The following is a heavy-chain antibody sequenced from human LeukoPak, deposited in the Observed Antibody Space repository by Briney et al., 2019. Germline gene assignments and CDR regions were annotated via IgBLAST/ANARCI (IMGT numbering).Heavy chain of an antibody. CDR1: GYTFTSYG. CDR3: ARGRGKQLEEQFDY. D-gene: IGHD6-6*01. Sequence: GASVKVSCKASGYTFTSYGISWVRQAPGQGLKWMGWISAYNDNTNYAQKLQGRVTMTTDTSTSTAYMELRSLRSDDTAVYYCARGRGKQLEEQFDYWGQGTLVTVPS. V-gene: IGHV1-18*01. CDR2: ISAYNDNT. J-gene: IGHJ4*02.